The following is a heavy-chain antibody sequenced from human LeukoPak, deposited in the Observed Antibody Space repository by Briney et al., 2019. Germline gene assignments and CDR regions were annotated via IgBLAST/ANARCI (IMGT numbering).Heavy chain of an antibody. V-gene: IGHV3-30*18. CDR2: ISYDGSKK. J-gene: IGHJ5*02. D-gene: IGHD5-18*01. Sequence: GGSLRLSCVASGFNFSNHGMHWVRQAPGKGLEWLALISYDGSKKYYGDSVKGRFSISRDNSKNTVFLQMNSPRGEDTALFYCAKARGYSYAELDTWGQGTLVTVSS. CDR3: AKARGYSYAELDT. CDR1: GFNFSNHG.